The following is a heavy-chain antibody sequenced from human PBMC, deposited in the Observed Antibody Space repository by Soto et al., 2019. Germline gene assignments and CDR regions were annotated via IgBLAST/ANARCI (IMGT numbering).Heavy chain of an antibody. CDR3: ARTAAAGKYYYGVDV. J-gene: IGHJ6*02. D-gene: IGHD6-13*01. CDR2: IYPGDSDT. V-gene: IGHV5-51*01. CDR1: GYSFTTYW. Sequence: PGESLKISCKGSGYSFTTYWIGWVRQMPGKGLEWMGIIYPGDSDTRYSPSFQGQVTISADKSISTAYPQWGSLKASDTAMYYCARTAAAGKYYYGVDVWGQGTTVTVSS.